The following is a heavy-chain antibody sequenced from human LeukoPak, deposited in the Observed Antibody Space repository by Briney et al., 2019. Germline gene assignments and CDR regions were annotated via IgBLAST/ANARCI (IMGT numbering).Heavy chain of an antibody. J-gene: IGHJ4*02. CDR2: ISASETSI. CDR3: AKDHYYDSSAYHSFDY. Sequence: AGGSLRLSCAASGFTFSLYNMNWVRQAPGKGLEWVSQISASETSIKYADSVKGRFTISRDNSKNTLYLQMNSLRADDTAVYYCAKDHYYDSSAYHSFDYWGQGTLVTVSS. CDR1: GFTFSLYN. V-gene: IGHV3-48*01. D-gene: IGHD3-22*01.